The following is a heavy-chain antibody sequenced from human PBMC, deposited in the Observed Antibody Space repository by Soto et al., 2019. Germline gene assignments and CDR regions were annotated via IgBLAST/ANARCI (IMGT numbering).Heavy chain of an antibody. CDR3: SRGITLPTPLDY. J-gene: IGHJ4*02. D-gene: IGHD1-20*01. Sequence: QVQLVQSGAEEKKPGASVKVSCKASGYTFTSYAMHWVRQAPGQRLEWMGWINAGNGNTKYSQKFQGRVTITRDTSASTAYMELSSLRSEDTAVYYCSRGITLPTPLDYWGQGTLVTVSS. V-gene: IGHV1-3*05. CDR1: GYTFTSYA. CDR2: INAGNGNT.